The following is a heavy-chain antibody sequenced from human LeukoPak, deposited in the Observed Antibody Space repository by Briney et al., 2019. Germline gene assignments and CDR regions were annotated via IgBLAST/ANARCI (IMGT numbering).Heavy chain of an antibody. CDR1: GFIFNNYA. D-gene: IGHD3-10*01. V-gene: IGHV3-9*01. J-gene: IGHJ6*02. Sequence: GGSLRLSCAGSGFIFNNYAMHWVRQPPGKGLEWVSGISWNSGSIDYADSVKGRFTISRDNAKNSLYLQMNSLRGEDTAVYYCARDLYSYGSGSYGVWGQGTTVTVSS. CDR2: ISWNSGSI. CDR3: ARDLYSYGSGSYGV.